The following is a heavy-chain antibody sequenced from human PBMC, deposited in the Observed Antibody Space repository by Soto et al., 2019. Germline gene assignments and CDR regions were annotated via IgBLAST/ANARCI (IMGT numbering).Heavy chain of an antibody. J-gene: IGHJ4*02. CDR2: ISWDGGST. D-gene: IGHD1-26*01. CDR3: AKDQGGGSYSSFDC. CDR1: GFTFDDYT. Sequence: SGGSLRLSCVASGFTFDDYTMHWVRQAPGKGLEWVSLISWDGGSTYYADSVKGRFTISRDNSKNSLYLQMNSLRTEDTALYYCAKDQGGGSYSSFDCWGQGTLVTVSS. V-gene: IGHV3-43*01.